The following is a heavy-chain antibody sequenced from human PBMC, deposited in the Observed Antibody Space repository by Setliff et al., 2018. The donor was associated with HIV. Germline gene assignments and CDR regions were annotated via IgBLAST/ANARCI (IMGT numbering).Heavy chain of an antibody. CDR3: VRALMVGANFTRSGFDY. J-gene: IGHJ4*02. D-gene: IGHD1-26*01. V-gene: IGHV3-13*01. Sequence: GGSLRLSCAASGFTFSSYDMHWVRQVTGKGLEGVSGIGTAADTFYPGSVKGRFTISRENAKDSLYLQMNSLTAGDTAVYYCVRALMVGANFTRSGFDYWGQGTLVTVSS. CDR2: IGTAADT. CDR1: GFTFSSYD.